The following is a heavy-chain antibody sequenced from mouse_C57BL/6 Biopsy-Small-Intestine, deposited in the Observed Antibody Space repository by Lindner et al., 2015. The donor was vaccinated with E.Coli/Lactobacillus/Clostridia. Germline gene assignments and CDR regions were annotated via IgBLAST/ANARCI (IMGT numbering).Heavy chain of an antibody. V-gene: IGHV1-14*01. J-gene: IGHJ2*01. Sequence: VQLQESGPELVKPGASVKMSCKASGYTFTSYVMHWVKQEPGQGLEWIGYINPYNDGTKYNEKFKGKATLTSDKSSSTAYMELSSLTSEDSAVYYCARDGYGGYLYFDYWGQGTTLTVSS. CDR3: ARDGYGGYLYFDY. CDR2: INPYNDGT. CDR1: GYTFTSYV. D-gene: IGHD2-13*01.